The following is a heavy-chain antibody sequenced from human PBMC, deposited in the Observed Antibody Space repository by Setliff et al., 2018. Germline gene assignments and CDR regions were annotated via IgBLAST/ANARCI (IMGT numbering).Heavy chain of an antibody. Sequence: SETLSLTCTVSGGSISSSNWWSWVRQPPGKGLEWIGEIYHSGSTNYNPSLKSRVTISVDTSKKQFSLKLSSVTAADTAVYYCARGVLGYYYYMDVWDKGTMVTVSS. V-gene: IGHV4-4*02. CDR2: IYHSGST. CDR1: GGSISSSNW. D-gene: IGHD6-13*01. CDR3: ARGVLGYYYYMDV. J-gene: IGHJ6*03.